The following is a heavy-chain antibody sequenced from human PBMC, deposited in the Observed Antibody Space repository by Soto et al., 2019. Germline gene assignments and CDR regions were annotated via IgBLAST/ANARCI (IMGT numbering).Heavy chain of an antibody. CDR2: IIPIFGTA. V-gene: IGHV1-69*01. Sequence: QVQLVQSGAEVKKPGSSVKVSCKASGGTFSSYAISWVRQAPGHGLEWMGGIIPIFGTANYAQKFQGRDTITADESTSTAYMERSSLRSEDTAVYYCARGPPLWFWESRWLVNWFDPWGQGTLVTVSS. D-gene: IGHD3-10*01. CDR3: ARGPPLWFWESRWLVNWFDP. J-gene: IGHJ5*02. CDR1: GGTFSSYA.